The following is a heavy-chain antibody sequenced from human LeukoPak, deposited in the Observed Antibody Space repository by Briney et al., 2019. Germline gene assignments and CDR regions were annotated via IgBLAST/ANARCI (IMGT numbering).Heavy chain of an antibody. D-gene: IGHD6-19*01. V-gene: IGHV6-1*01. CDR1: GDSVSSNSAA. CDR3: ARDQSNGVAGTVFDY. Sequence: SQTLSLTCDISGDSVSSNSAAWNWIRQSPSRGLEWLGRTYYRSNWSNDYAASVKSRITINPDTSKNQFSLQLNSVTPDDTAVYYCARDQSNGVAGTVFDYWGQGTLVTVSS. J-gene: IGHJ4*02. CDR2: TYYRSNWSN.